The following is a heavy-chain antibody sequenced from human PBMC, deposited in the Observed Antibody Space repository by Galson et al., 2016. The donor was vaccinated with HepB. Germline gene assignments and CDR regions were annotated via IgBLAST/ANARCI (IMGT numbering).Heavy chain of an antibody. CDR1: GGSINSGAYY. J-gene: IGHJ3*02. Sequence: TLSLTCTVSGGSINSGAYYWSWIRQHPGKGLEWIGYVYYSGSTYSNPSLKSRVTISVDTSKNQFSLNLTSVTAADTAIYYCARSVLVLASGGAFDIWGQGTMVTVSS. CDR2: VYYSGST. CDR3: ARSVLVLASGGAFDI. V-gene: IGHV4-31*03. D-gene: IGHD2-15*01.